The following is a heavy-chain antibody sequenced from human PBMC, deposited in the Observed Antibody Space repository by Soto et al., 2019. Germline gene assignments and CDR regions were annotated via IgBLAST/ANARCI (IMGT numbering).Heavy chain of an antibody. J-gene: IGHJ6*03. Sequence: PGGSLRLSCAASGFTFDDYAMHWVRQAPGKGLEWVSGVSWNSGGIGYADSVKGRFTISRDNAKNSLYLQMNSLRAEDTALYYCAKSNCSSTSCSVIGKPNYMDVWGKGTTVTVSS. CDR2: VSWNSGGI. D-gene: IGHD2-2*01. CDR3: AKSNCSSTSCSVIGKPNYMDV. V-gene: IGHV3-9*01. CDR1: GFTFDDYA.